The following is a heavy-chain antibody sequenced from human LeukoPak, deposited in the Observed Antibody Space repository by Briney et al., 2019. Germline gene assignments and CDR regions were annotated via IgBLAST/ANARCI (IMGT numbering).Heavy chain of an antibody. D-gene: IGHD5-12*01. J-gene: IGHJ6*03. CDR1: GFTFNNYA. Sequence: GGSLRLSCAASGFTFNNYAMSGVRQAPARGLEWLSYVSGSGGATYYAASVKGLFTITRDNSKNTVYLQMGSLRAKDTAVYYCAKNRGGAYEDYMDVWGNGTTVTVSS. V-gene: IGHV3-23*01. CDR2: VSGSGGAT. CDR3: AKNRGGAYEDYMDV.